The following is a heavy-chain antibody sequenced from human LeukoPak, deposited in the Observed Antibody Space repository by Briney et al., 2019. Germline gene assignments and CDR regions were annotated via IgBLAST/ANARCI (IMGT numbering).Heavy chain of an antibody. J-gene: IGHJ4*02. V-gene: IGHV3-30*18. CDR3: AKLPGGSSSPPPLDY. CDR2: ISYDGSNK. CDR1: GFTFTNYW. D-gene: IGHD6-13*01. Sequence: GGSLRLSCAASGFTFTNYWMHWVRQAPGKGLEWVAVISYDGSNKYYADSVKGRFTISRDNSKNTLYLQMNSLRAEDTAVYYCAKLPGGSSSPPPLDYWGQGTLVTVSS.